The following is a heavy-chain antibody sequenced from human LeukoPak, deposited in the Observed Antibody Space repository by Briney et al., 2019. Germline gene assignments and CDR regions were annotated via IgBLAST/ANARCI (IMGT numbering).Heavy chain of an antibody. V-gene: IGHV4-31*03. CDR3: ARVAPAATFDP. CDR1: GGSISSGGYY. Sequence: PSETLSLTCTVSGGSISSGGYYWSWIRQHPGKGLEWIGYIYYSGSTYYNPSLKIRVTISVDTSKNQFFLKLSSVTATDTAVYYCARVAPAATFDPWGQGTLVTVSS. J-gene: IGHJ5*02. D-gene: IGHD2-2*01. CDR2: IYYSGST.